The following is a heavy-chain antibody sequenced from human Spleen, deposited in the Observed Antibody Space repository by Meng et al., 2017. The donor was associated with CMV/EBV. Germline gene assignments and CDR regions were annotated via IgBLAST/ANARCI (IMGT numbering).Heavy chain of an antibody. D-gene: IGHD3-3*01. Sequence: GESLKISCKASGYTFTGYYLHWVRQAPGQGLEWMGWINPDSGGTNYAQKFQGRVTMTRDTSITTAYMELSSLRLDDTAVYYCARVRSFGVVMWFDSWGQGTRVTVSS. CDR2: INPDSGGT. V-gene: IGHV1-2*02. J-gene: IGHJ5*01. CDR1: GYTFTGYY. CDR3: ARVRSFGVVMWFDS.